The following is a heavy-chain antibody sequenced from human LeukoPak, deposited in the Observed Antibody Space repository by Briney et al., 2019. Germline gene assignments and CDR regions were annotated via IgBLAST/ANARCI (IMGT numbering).Heavy chain of an antibody. CDR3: ARDTSSGWYQYYYYYMDV. V-gene: IGHV1-18*01. CDR1: GYSFTSYG. J-gene: IGHJ6*03. CDR2: ISAYNGYT. Sequence: ASVKVSCKASGYSFTSYGISWVRQAPGQGLEWMGWISAYNGYTNYAQKLQGRVTMTTDTSTSTAYMELRSLRSDDTAVYYCARDTSSGWYQYYYYYMDVWGNGTTVTVSS. D-gene: IGHD6-19*01.